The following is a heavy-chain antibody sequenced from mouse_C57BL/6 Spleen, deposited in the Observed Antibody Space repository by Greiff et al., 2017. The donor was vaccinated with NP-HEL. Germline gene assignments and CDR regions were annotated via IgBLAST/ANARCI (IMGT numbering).Heavy chain of an antibody. J-gene: IGHJ2*01. CDR2: INPSSGYT. CDR1: GYTFTSYT. D-gene: IGHD4-1*01. CDR3: ARSANWDYFDY. V-gene: IGHV1-4*01. Sequence: VKLMESGAELARPGASVKMSCKASGYTFTSYTMHWVKQRPGQGLEWIGYINPSSGYTKYNQKFKDKATLTADKSSSTAYMQLSSLTSEDSAVYYCARSANWDYFDYWGQGTTLTVSS.